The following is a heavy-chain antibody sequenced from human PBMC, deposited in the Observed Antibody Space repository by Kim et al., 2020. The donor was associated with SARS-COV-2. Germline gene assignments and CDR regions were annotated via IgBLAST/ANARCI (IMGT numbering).Heavy chain of an antibody. CDR3: AGLPQGSSGYVDC. CDR2: VYQSGST. V-gene: IGHV4-39*01. Sequence: SETLSLSCTVSGDSISSSFNDWVWIRPRPGKGREGIGSVYQSGSTYDSPSRKSRITVSVDTSKNQFSLRVTSVTAADTALSFCAGLPQGSSGYVDCWGQGIPVTASS. D-gene: IGHD3-22*01. J-gene: IGHJ1*01. CDR1: GDSISSSFND.